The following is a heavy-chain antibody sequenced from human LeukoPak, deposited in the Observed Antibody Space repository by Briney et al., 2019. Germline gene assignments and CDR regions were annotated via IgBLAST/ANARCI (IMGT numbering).Heavy chain of an antibody. Sequence: PSETLSLTCAVSGGSISSGGYSWSWIRQPPGKGLEWIGYIYYSGSTYYSPSLKSRVTISVDTSKNQFSLKLSSVTAADTAVYYCARGGVTVDYWGQGTLVTVSS. V-gene: IGHV4-30-4*07. CDR1: GGSISSGGYS. CDR2: IYYSGST. CDR3: ARGGVTVDY. J-gene: IGHJ4*02. D-gene: IGHD3-10*01.